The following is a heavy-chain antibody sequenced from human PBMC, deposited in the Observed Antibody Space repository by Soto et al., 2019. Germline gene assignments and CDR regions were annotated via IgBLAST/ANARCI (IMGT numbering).Heavy chain of an antibody. CDR2: IYYSGST. CDR1: GGSISSYY. D-gene: IGHD4-17*01. V-gene: IGHV4-59*01. J-gene: IGHJ6*02. Sequence: QVQLQESGPGLVKPSETLSLTCTVSGGSISSYYWSWIRQPPGKGLEWIGYIYYSGSTNYNPSLKRRVTISVDTSKNQFSLKLSSVTAADTAVYYCARAYADYGDYVWLHGMDVWGQGTTVTVSS. CDR3: ARAYADYGDYVWLHGMDV.